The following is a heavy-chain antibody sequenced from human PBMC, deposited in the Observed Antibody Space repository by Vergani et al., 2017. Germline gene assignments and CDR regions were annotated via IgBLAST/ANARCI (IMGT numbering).Heavy chain of an antibody. V-gene: IGHV3-23*01. J-gene: IGHJ6*03. Sequence: EVQLLESGGGLVQPGGSLRLSCAASGFTFSSYAMSWVRQAPGKGLEWVSGISGRGGSTYYADSVKGRFTISRDNSKNTLYLQMNSLRVEDTAVYYCAKGDSPDYGDYPPLYYYYYMDVWGKGTTVTVSS. CDR3: AKGDSPDYGDYPPLYYYYYMDV. CDR2: ISGRGGST. CDR1: GFTFSSYA. D-gene: IGHD4-17*01.